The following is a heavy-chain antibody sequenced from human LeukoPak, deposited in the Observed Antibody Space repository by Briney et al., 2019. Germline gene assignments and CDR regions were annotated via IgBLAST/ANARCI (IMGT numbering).Heavy chain of an antibody. J-gene: IGHJ4*02. CDR3: SIEDKYCRVANCAKY. CDR2: IVPDSGGA. CDR1: VYTFTNCY. V-gene: IGHV1-2*02. Sequence: ASVTVSCKTSVYTFTNCYVHWVRNAPGQGLEWMGYIVPDSGGADYDQKFQGRVTMTRDKSISTVYMELSSLRSDDTAVYYCSIEDKYCRVANCAKYCGQGTLVTVSS. D-gene: IGHD2-15*01.